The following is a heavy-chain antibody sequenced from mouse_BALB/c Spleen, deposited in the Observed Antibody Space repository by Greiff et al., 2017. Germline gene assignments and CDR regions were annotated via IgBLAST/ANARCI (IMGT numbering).Heavy chain of an antibody. J-gene: IGHJ3*01. CDR2: ISSGGGST. CDR1: GFAFSSYD. V-gene: IGHV5-12-1*01. CDR3: ARQGNYGAWFAY. D-gene: IGHD2-1*01. Sequence: EVKLVESGGGLVKPGGSLKLSCAASGFAFSSYDMSWVRQTPEKRLEWVAYISSGGGSTYYPDTVKGRFTISRDNAKNTLYLQMSSLKSEDTAMYYCARQGNYGAWFAYWGQGTLVTVSA.